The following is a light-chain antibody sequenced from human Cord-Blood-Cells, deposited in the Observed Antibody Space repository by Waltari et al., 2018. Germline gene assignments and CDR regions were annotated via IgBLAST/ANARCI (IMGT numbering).Light chain of an antibody. CDR3: YSAADNNLRV. Sequence: SSELTQPSSVSVSPGQTARITFPGEVLAKKLARWYQHTPGQAPVLMLYKDSERPSGMPERFSGSSSGTTATLTICGVQVEDEADYYCYSAADNNLRVFGGGTKLTVL. CDR1: VLAKKL. CDR2: KDS. V-gene: IGLV3-27*01. J-gene: IGLJ3*02.